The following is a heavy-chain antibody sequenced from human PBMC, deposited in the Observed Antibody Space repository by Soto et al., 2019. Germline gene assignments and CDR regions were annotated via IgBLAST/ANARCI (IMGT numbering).Heavy chain of an antibody. CDR2: IYYNGRT. CDR1: GGSISSDDYY. Sequence: TLSLTCTVSGGSISSDDYYWSWIRQPPEKGLEWIGYIYYNGRTDYNPSLKSRVIISIDTSKNQFSLNLNSVSAADTAVYYCARDRSNSPDYFDYWGQGTLVTVSS. D-gene: IGHD6-6*01. V-gene: IGHV4-30-4*01. J-gene: IGHJ4*02. CDR3: ARDRSNSPDYFDY.